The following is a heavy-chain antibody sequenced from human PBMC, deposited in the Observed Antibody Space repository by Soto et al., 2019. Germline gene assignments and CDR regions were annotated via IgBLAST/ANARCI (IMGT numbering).Heavy chain of an antibody. J-gene: IGHJ3*02. V-gene: IGHV3-21*01. CDR1: GFTFSSYS. CDR2: ISSSSSYI. CDR3: AREDGYSRDAFDI. Sequence: PGGSLRLSCAASGFTFSSYSMNWVRQAPGKGLEWVSSISSSSSYIYYADSVKGRFTISRDNAKNSLYLQMNSLRAEDTAVYYCAREDGYSRDAFDIWGQGTMVTVSS. D-gene: IGHD5-18*01.